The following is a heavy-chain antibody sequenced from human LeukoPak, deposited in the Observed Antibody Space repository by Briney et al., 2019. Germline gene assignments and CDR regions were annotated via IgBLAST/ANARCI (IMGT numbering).Heavy chain of an antibody. CDR2: ISYDGTNK. CDR3: ASPEGYSYGFDY. D-gene: IGHD5-18*01. J-gene: IGHJ4*02. V-gene: IGHV3-30*14. CDR1: GFTFSSYA. Sequence: GGSLRPSCAASGFTFSSYAMHWVRQAPGKGLEWVAVISYDGTNKYYADSVKGRFTISRDNSKNTLYLQMNSLRAEDAAVYYCASPEGYSYGFDYWGQGTLVTVSS.